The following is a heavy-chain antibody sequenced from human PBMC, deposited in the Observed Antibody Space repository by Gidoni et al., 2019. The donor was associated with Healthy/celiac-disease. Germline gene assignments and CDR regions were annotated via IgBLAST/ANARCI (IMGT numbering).Heavy chain of an antibody. V-gene: IGHV3-66*01. J-gene: IGHJ4*02. CDR2: IYSGGST. Sequence: EVQLVESGGGLVQPGGSLRLPCAASGFTLSSNYMSWVRQAPGKGLGWVSVIYSGGSTYYADSVKGRFTISRDNSKNTLYLQMNSLRAEDTAVYYCARDQGYDTSSEYYFDYWGQGTLVTVSS. D-gene: IGHD3-22*01. CDR1: GFTLSSNY. CDR3: ARDQGYDTSSEYYFDY.